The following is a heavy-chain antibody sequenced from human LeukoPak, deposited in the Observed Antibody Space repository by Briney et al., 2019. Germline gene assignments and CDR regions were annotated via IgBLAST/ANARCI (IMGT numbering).Heavy chain of an antibody. Sequence: GGSLRLSCAAAGFSFSSYEMNWVRQAPGKGLEWVSYISSSGSTIYYADSVKGRFTISRDNAKNSLYLQMNSLRAEDTAVYYCARDYSQARPFDYWGQGTLVTVSS. CDR2: ISSSGSTI. D-gene: IGHD2-15*01. CDR3: ARDYSQARPFDY. V-gene: IGHV3-48*03. J-gene: IGHJ4*02. CDR1: GFSFSSYE.